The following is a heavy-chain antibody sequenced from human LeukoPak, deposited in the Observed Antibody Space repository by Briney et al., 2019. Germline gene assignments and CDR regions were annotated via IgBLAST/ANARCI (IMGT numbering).Heavy chain of an antibody. D-gene: IGHD1-26*01. CDR1: GFTYSSYA. CDR2: MSGSGGIT. Sequence: PGGSLRLSCVASGFTYSSYAMNWVRQAPGKGLEWVSVMSGSGGITYYADSVKGRFTISRDNSKNTLYLQMNSLRAEDTAVYYCAKDLGIVGATRRAFDYWGQGTLVTVSS. V-gene: IGHV3-23*01. CDR3: AKDLGIVGATRRAFDY. J-gene: IGHJ4*02.